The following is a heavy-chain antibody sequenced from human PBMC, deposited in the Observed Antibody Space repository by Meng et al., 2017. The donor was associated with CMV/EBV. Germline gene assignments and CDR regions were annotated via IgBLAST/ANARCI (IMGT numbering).Heavy chain of an antibody. CDR1: GYTFTSYG. V-gene: IGHV1-18*01. J-gene: IGHJ4*02. D-gene: IGHD3-9*01. Sequence: QGQLVQSRAQVTKPVASVRASCKASGYTFTSYGISWVRQAPGQGLEWMGWISAYNGNTNYAQKLQGRVTMTTDTSTSTAYMELRSLRSDDTAVYYCATDILTHFDYWGQGTLVTVSS. CDR2: ISAYNGNT. CDR3: ATDILTHFDY.